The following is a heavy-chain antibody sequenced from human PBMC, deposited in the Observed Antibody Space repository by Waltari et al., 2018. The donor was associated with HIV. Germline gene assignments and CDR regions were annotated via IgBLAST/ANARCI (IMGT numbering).Heavy chain of an antibody. CDR2: IYHNGRT. V-gene: IGHV4-38-2*01. CDR3: ARRGSYYYDTSGLGYFDY. Sequence: QVQLQESGPGLLKPSETLSLTCAVSGYSISSGYYWGWIRQPPGMGLEWIGSIYHNGRTYYNPSLQSRVTISVDTSKNQFSLKLSSVTAADTAVYYCARRGSYYYDTSGLGYFDYWGQGTLVTVSS. J-gene: IGHJ4*02. CDR1: GYSISSGYY. D-gene: IGHD3-22*01.